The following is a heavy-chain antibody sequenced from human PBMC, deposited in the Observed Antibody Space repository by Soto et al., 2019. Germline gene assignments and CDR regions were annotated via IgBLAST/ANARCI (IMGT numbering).Heavy chain of an antibody. CDR3: ARDLGHYDSSGYFDY. Sequence: LRLSCAASGFTFSDYYMSWIRQAPGKGLEWVSYISSSDTIISYADSVKGRFTISRDNAKNSLYLQMNSLRAEDTAVFYCARDLGHYDSSGYFDYWGQGTLVTVSS. V-gene: IGHV3-11*01. CDR1: GFTFSDYY. CDR2: ISSSDTII. D-gene: IGHD3-22*01. J-gene: IGHJ4*02.